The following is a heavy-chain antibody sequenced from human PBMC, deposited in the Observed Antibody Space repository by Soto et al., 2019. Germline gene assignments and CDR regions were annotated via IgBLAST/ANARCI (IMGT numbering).Heavy chain of an antibody. CDR2: INHSGST. CDR3: ARGGGYCSSTSCRPKRLIRLGYMDV. CDR1: GGSFSGYY. Sequence: SETLSLTCAVYGGSFSGYYWSWIRQPPGKGLEWIGEINHSGSTNYNPSLKSRVTISVDTSKNQFSLKLSSVTAADTAVYYCARGGGYCSSTSCRPKRLIRLGYMDVWGKGTTVTVSS. V-gene: IGHV4-34*01. J-gene: IGHJ6*03. D-gene: IGHD2-2*03.